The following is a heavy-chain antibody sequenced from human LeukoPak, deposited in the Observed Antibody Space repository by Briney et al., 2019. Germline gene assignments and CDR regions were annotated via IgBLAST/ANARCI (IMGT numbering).Heavy chain of an antibody. CDR3: AKGGRYGSFDY. CDR2: ISYDGSNK. CDR1: GFTSRSYG. D-gene: IGHD1-26*01. J-gene: IGHJ4*02. Sequence: GGSLRLSCAASGFTSRSYGMHWVRQAPGKGPQWVAVISYDGSNKYYAESVKGRFTISRDNSKNTLYLQMNSLRAEDTAVYYCAKGGRYGSFDYWGQGTLVTLSS. V-gene: IGHV3-30*18.